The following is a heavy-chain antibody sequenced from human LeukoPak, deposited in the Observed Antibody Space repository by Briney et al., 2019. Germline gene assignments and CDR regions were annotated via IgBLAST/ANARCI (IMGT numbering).Heavy chain of an antibody. CDR3: ARVLEGSSGQHWYFDL. Sequence: GGSLRLSCAASGFTFSSYAMHWVRQAPGKGLEWVAVISYDGSNKYYADSVKGRFTISRDNSKNTLYLQMNSLRAEDTAVYYCARVLEGSSGQHWYFDLWGRGTLVTVSS. J-gene: IGHJ2*01. CDR1: GFTFSSYA. V-gene: IGHV3-30-3*01. CDR2: ISYDGSNK. D-gene: IGHD6-19*01.